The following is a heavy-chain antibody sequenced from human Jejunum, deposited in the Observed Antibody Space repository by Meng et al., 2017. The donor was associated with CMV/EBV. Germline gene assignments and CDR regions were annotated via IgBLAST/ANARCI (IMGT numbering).Heavy chain of an antibody. V-gene: IGHV3-9*01. J-gene: IGHJ6*02. D-gene: IGHD3-10*01. CDR2: ISWNSGII. Sequence: AMSWGRQAPVECLWWVADISWNSGIISYTDSVTGPFTISRDNAIVYLQMNSLTPEDTALYFCGKGHYGSGSYYTRREYYYYGMDGWGQGTTVTVSS. CDR1: A. CDR3: GKGHYGSGSYYTRREYYYYGMDG.